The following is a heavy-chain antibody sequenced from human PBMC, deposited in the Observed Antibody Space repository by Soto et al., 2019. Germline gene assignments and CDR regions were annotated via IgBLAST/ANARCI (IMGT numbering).Heavy chain of an antibody. Sequence: GASVKVSCKASGGTFSSYTISWVRQAPGQGLEWMGRIIPILGLPNYAQNFQGRVTITADKSTNTAYMELSSLRSEDTAVYYCAREGQRTGTTGEYYYYFYMDVWGKGTTVTVSS. V-gene: IGHV1-69*04. CDR1: GGTFSSYT. J-gene: IGHJ6*03. D-gene: IGHD1-1*01. CDR2: IIPILGLP. CDR3: AREGQRTGTTGEYYYYFYMDV.